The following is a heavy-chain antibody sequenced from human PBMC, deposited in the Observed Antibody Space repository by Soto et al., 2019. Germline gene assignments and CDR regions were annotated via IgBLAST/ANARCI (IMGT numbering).Heavy chain of an antibody. CDR2: IYYSGST. CDR3: ARHPSDFWFDP. CDR1: GGSIGSNSYF. V-gene: IGHV4-39*01. D-gene: IGHD2-21*02. Sequence: QLQLQESGPGLEKPSETLSLTCTVSGGSIGSNSYFWGWIRQPPGKGLEWIGSIYYSGSTYYNPSLKSRVTVSVDTSKNQFSLKLSSVTAADTAVYYCARHPSDFWFDPWGQGTLVTVSS. J-gene: IGHJ5*02.